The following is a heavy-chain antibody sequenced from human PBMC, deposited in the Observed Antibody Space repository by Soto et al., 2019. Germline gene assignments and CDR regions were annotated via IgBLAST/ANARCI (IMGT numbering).Heavy chain of an antibody. D-gene: IGHD2-2*01. CDR1: GFSVTNNS. CDR2: IDIGGNT. J-gene: IGHJ4*02. CDR3: ARGRGSTGYLGREHYFDY. Sequence: EVQVVESGGGLVQPGGSLRLSCAASGFSVTNNSMNWVRQAPGKGLEWVSIIDIGGNTYYADSVKDRFTISRDNSXXTXXIHMDSLRAEEAAVYYCARGRGSTGYLGREHYFDYWGQGTLVTVSP. V-gene: IGHV3-66*01.